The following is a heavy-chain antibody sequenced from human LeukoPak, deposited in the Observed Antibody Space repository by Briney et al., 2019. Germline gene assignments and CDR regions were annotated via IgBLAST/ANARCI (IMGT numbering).Heavy chain of an antibody. Sequence: GGSLRLSCAASGFTFSSYAMHWVRQAPGKGLEWVAVISYDGSNKYYADSVKGRFTISRDNSKNTLYLQMNSLRAEDTAVYYCAKDFRYSSSWSPSFFDYWGQGTLVTVSS. V-gene: IGHV3-30-3*01. CDR3: AKDFRYSSSWSPSFFDY. CDR1: GFTFSSYA. CDR2: ISYDGSNK. D-gene: IGHD6-13*01. J-gene: IGHJ4*02.